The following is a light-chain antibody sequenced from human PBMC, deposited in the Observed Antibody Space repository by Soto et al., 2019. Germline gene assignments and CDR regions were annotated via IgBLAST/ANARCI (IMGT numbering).Light chain of an antibody. CDR2: GAS. Sequence: EIVLTQSPGTLSLFPGGRATLSCRASQSVNNNYLAWYQQKPGQAPSLLLYGASNRATGIPDRFRGRGSGTDFTLTISRLEPEDFAVFYCQQYGNKPWTVGQGTEVDVK. CDR3: QQYGNKPWT. J-gene: IGKJ1*01. CDR1: QSVNNNY. V-gene: IGKV3-20*01.